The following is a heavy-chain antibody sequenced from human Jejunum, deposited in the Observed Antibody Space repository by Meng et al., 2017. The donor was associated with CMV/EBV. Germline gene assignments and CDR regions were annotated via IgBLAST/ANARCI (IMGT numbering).Heavy chain of an antibody. CDR2: ISVTGGSI. CDR3: AKRSGGYLDY. Sequence: LPCAASGFLFTSYAMTWVRRAPGKGLEWVASISVTGGSIYYADSVKGRFTISRDNSKNTLYLQMDSLRAEDTAVYYCAKRSGGYLDYWGQGILVTVSS. CDR1: GFLFTSYA. J-gene: IGHJ4*02. V-gene: IGHV3-23*01. D-gene: IGHD2-15*01.